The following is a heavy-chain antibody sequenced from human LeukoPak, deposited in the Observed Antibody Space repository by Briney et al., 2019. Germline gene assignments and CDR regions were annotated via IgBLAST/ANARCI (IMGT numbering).Heavy chain of an antibody. CDR1: GGSISSGGYY. CDR3: ARDGRYCSTTSCQGWFDP. V-gene: IGHV4-31*03. J-gene: IGHJ5*02. D-gene: IGHD2-2*01. CDR2: IYHSGST. Sequence: SQTLSLTCSVSGGSISSGGYYWNWIRQHPGKGLEWIGYIYHSGSTNYNPSLKSRVTISVDTSKNQFSLKLNSVTAADTAVYYCARDGRYCSTTSCQGWFDPWGQGTLVTVSS.